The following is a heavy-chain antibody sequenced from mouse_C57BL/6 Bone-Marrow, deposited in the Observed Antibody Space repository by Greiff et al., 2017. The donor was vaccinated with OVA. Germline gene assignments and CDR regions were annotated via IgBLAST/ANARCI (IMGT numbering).Heavy chain of an antibody. J-gene: IGHJ1*03. CDR3: ARPFYYYGSSYHEYFDV. CDR1: GYTFTSYW. Sequence: QVQLQQPGAELVMPGASVKLSCKASGYTFTSYWMHWVKQRPGQGLEWIGEIDPSDSYTNYNQKFKGKSTLTVDKSSSTASMQLSSLTSDDSAVYYCARPFYYYGSSYHEYFDVWGTGTTVTVAS. D-gene: IGHD1-1*01. CDR2: IDPSDSYT. V-gene: IGHV1-69*01.